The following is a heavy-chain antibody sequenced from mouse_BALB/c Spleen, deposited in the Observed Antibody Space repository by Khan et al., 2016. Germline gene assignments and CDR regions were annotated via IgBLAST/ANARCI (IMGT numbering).Heavy chain of an antibody. CDR3: ARMARTIN. V-gene: IGHV5-6-3*01. CDR1: GFTFSSYG. CDR2: INSNGGST. Sequence: EVELVESGGGLVQPGGSLKLSCAASGFTFSSYGMSWVRQTPDKRLELVATINSNGGSTYYPDSVKGRFTISRDNAKNTLYLQMSSLKSEDTAMYYCARMARTINWGQGTTLTVFS. J-gene: IGHJ2*01.